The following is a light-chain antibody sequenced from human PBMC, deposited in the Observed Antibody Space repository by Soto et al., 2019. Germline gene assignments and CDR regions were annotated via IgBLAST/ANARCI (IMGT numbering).Light chain of an antibody. Sequence: DIEMTQSPLSLYASVGDRVTISCRTSENIGFFLNWYQKRPGEAPKLLMFAASILESGVPSRFSGSGSGTDFTLTISSLHPDDFATYYCQQYNSYSPTFGQGTKVDIK. J-gene: IGKJ1*01. CDR1: ENIGFF. CDR2: AAS. CDR3: QQYNSYSPT. V-gene: IGKV1-5*01.